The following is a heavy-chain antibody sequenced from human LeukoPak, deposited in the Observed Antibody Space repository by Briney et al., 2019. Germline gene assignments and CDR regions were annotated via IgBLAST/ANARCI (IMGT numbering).Heavy chain of an antibody. V-gene: IGHV3-30*18. CDR2: ISYDGSNK. CDR3: AKGLKTVDY. J-gene: IGHJ4*02. Sequence: GGSLRLSCAASGFTFSSYGMHWVRQAPGKGLEWVAVISYDGSNKYYADSVKGRFTISRDNSKNTLYLQMNSLRAEDTAVYYCAKGLKTVDYWGQGTLVTVSS. CDR1: GFTFSSYG.